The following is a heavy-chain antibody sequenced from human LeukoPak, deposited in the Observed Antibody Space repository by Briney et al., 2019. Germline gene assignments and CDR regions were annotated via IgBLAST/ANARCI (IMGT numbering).Heavy chain of an antibody. CDR2: IYYSGST. J-gene: IGHJ4*02. CDR1: GGSISSSSYY. D-gene: IGHD6-6*01. Sequence: SETLSLTCTVSGGSISSSSYYWGWIRQPPGKGLEWIGSIYYSGSTYYNPSLKSRVTISVDTSKNQFSLKLSSVTAADTAVYYCAREVEYSSINPTYYFDYWGQGTLVTVSS. V-gene: IGHV4-39*07. CDR3: AREVEYSSINPTYYFDY.